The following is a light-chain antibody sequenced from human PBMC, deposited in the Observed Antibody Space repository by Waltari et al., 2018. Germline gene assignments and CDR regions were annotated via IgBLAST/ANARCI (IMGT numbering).Light chain of an antibody. J-gene: IGLJ1*01. V-gene: IGLV1-51*01. CDR3: GAWDDSLGARYV. CDR1: SPNIGTTY. CDR2: DNT. Sequence: QSVLTQPPSVSAAPGQKVTISCPGSSPNIGTTYYHRTQQFSGTVPKLLIYDNTERPSGISDRFSGSKSGTSATLAITGLQIGDEADYYCGAWDDSLGARYVFGTGTKVTVL.